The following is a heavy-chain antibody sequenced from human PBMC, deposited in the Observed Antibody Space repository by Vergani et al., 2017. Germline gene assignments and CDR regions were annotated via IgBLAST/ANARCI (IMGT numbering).Heavy chain of an antibody. CDR1: GYSFTTYW. D-gene: IGHD5-18*01. J-gene: IGHJ4*02. CDR3: ARRLNTAMAKYYFDY. Sequence: EVQLVQSGAEVKKPGESLKISCKGSGYSFTTYWIGWVRQMPGKGLEWMGIIYPGDSDTRYSPSFQGQVTISADKSIRTAYLQWSSLKASDTAMYYCARRLNTAMAKYYFDYWGQGTLGTVSS. CDR2: IYPGDSDT. V-gene: IGHV5-51*01.